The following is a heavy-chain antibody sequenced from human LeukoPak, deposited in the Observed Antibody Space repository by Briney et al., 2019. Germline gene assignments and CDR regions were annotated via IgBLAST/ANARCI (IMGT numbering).Heavy chain of an antibody. J-gene: IGHJ4*02. D-gene: IGHD5-18*01. CDR3: ASVVDTAMVPEYYFDY. CDR1: GGSISSSSYY. V-gene: IGHV4-39*07. CDR2: IYYSGST. Sequence: SETLSLTCTVSGGSISSSSYYWGWIRQPPGKGLEWIGSIYYSGSTYYNPSLKSRVTISVDTSKNQFSLKLSSVTAADTAVYYCASVVDTAMVPEYYFDYWGQGTLVTVSS.